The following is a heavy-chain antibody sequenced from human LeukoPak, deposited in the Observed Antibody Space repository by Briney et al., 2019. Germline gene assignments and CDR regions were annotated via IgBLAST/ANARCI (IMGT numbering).Heavy chain of an antibody. CDR1: GGSVSSYY. Sequence: KTSETLSLTCTDSGGSVSSYYRSWIRQPPGKGLEWIGYIYYSGSTNYNPSLKSRVTISVDTSKNQFSLKLSSVTAADTAVYYCARAQVVCGGDCYSDAFDIWGQGTMVTVSS. J-gene: IGHJ3*02. CDR3: ARAQVVCGGDCYSDAFDI. V-gene: IGHV4-59*02. D-gene: IGHD2-21*02. CDR2: IYYSGST.